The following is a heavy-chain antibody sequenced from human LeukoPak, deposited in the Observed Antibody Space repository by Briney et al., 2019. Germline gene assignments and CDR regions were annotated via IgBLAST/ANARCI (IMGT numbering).Heavy chain of an antibody. CDR1: GFTFSSYW. CDR2: INGDGSST. V-gene: IGHV3-74*01. J-gene: IGHJ4*02. CDR3: ARSPGQCSGGSCATGY. Sequence: GGSPRLSCAASGFTFSSYWMHWVRQASGKRLVWVSRINGDGSSTNYADSVKGRFTISRDNAKNTLYLQMNSLRAEDTAMYYCARSPGQCSGGSCATGYWGQGTLVTVSS. D-gene: IGHD2-15*01.